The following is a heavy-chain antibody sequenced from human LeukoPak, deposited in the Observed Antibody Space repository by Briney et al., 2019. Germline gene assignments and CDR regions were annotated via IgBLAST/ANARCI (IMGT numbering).Heavy chain of an antibody. J-gene: IGHJ3*02. Sequence: ASVKVSCKASGYTFTGYYIHWVRQAPGQVLEWMGLINPDGGNANYAQNSQGRVTLTRDTSTSTVYMELSSLRSEDTAIYYCARIRDGYNDAYDIWGQGTVVTVPS. D-gene: IGHD5-24*01. CDR3: ARIRDGYNDAYDI. CDR1: GYTFTGYY. CDR2: INPDGGNA. V-gene: IGHV1-46*01.